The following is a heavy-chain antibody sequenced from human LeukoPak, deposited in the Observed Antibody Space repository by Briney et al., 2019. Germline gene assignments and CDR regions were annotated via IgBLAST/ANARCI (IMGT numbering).Heavy chain of an antibody. D-gene: IGHD3-10*01. Sequence: ASVKVSCKVSGYTLTELSMHWVRQAPGKGLEWMGGFDPEDGETIYAQKFQGRVTMTEDTSTDTAYMELSSLRSDDTAVYYCARSRITMVRGVIILPDYWGQGTLVTVSS. CDR2: FDPEDGET. J-gene: IGHJ4*02. CDR1: GYTLTELS. V-gene: IGHV1-24*01. CDR3: ARSRITMVRGVIILPDY.